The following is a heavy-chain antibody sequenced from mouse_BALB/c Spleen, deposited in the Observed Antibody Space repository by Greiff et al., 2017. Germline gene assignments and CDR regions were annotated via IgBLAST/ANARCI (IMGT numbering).Heavy chain of an antibody. CDR3: ARWGGYRDYYAMDY. CDR1: GDSITSGY. D-gene: IGHD2-12*01. V-gene: IGHV3-8*02. J-gene: IGHJ4*01. Sequence: EVQLVESGPSLVKPSQTLSLTCSVTGDSITSGYWNWIRKFPGNKLEYMGYISYSGSTYYNPSLKSRISITRDTSKNQYYLQLNSVSTEDTATYYCARWGGYRDYYAMDYWGQGTSVTVSS. CDR2: ISYSGST.